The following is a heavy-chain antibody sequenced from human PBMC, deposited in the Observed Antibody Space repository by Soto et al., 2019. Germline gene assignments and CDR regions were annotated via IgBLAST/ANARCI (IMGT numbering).Heavy chain of an antibody. Sequence: SETLSLTCAVYGGSFSGYYWSWIRQPPGKGLEWIGEINHSGSTNYNPSLKSRVTISVDTSKNQFSLKLSSVTAADTAVYYCARRIYCSSTSCYYPRGDGMDVWGQGTTVTVSS. CDR1: GGSFSGYY. CDR3: ARRIYCSSTSCYYPRGDGMDV. CDR2: INHSGST. V-gene: IGHV4-34*01. J-gene: IGHJ6*02. D-gene: IGHD2-2*01.